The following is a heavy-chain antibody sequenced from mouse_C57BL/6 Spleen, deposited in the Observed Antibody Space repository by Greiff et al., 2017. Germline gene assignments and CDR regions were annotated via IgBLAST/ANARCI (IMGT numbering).Heavy chain of an antibody. J-gene: IGHJ4*01. CDR1: GFTFSDYY. CDR2: ISNGGGST. D-gene: IGHD2-1*01. CDR3: ARLGYYGSYYAMDY. Sequence: EVKLMESGGGLVQPGGSLKLSCAASGFTFSDYYMSWVRQTPEKRLEWVAYISNGGGSTYYPDTVKGRSTISRDNAKNTLYLQMSRLKSEDTAMYYCARLGYYGSYYAMDYWGQGTSVTVSS. V-gene: IGHV5-12*01.